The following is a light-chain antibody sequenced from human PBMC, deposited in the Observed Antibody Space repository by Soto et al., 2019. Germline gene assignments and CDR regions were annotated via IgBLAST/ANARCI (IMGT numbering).Light chain of an antibody. Sequence: DIQMTQSPSTLSASVGDRVTITCRASQSISSWLAWYQQKPGKAPKLLIYAASTLQSGVPSRFSGSGSGTDFTLTISNLQPEDFATYYCQQSYSNVALTFGGGTKVEIK. J-gene: IGKJ4*01. CDR3: QQSYSNVALT. CDR1: QSISSW. V-gene: IGKV1-39*01. CDR2: AAS.